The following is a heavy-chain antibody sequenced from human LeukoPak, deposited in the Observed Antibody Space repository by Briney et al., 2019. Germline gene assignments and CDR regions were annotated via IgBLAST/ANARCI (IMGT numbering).Heavy chain of an antibody. CDR1: GGSISSSTYY. CDR2: LYYSGST. J-gene: IGHJ3*02. Sequence: SETLSLTCTVSGGSISSSTYYWGWIRQPPGKGLEWIGNLYYSGSTYYNPSLKSRVTISVDTSKNQFSLKLSSVTAADTAVYYCARQYSSGWLVFAFDIWGQGTMVTVSS. V-gene: IGHV4-39*01. D-gene: IGHD6-19*01. CDR3: ARQYSSGWLVFAFDI.